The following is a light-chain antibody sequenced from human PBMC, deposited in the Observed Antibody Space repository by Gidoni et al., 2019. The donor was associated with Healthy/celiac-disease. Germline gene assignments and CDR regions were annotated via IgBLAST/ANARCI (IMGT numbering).Light chain of an antibody. V-gene: IGKV1-39*01. CDR3: QQSYSTTIT. CDR2: AAS. J-gene: IGKJ5*01. CDR1: QSISSY. Sequence: DIQMTQSPSSLSASVGDRVTITCRASQSISSYLNWYQQKPGKAPKLLIYAASSLQSGVPSRFSGRGSGKDFTLTISSLQPEDFATYYCQQSYSTTITFGQXTRLEIK.